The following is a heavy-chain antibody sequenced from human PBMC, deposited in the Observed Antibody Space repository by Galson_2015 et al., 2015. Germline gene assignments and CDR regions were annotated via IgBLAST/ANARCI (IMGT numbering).Heavy chain of an antibody. Sequence: SLRLSCAASGFTFSSYAMHWVRQAPGKGLEWVSLITASGGSPYYADSVKRRFTISRDNSKNTLYLQMNSLRAEDTAIYYCAKGPGGNYLTTDYWGQGTLVTVSS. CDR1: GFTFSSYA. D-gene: IGHD1-7*01. V-gene: IGHV3-23*01. J-gene: IGHJ4*02. CDR3: AKGPGGNYLTTDY. CDR2: ITASGGSP.